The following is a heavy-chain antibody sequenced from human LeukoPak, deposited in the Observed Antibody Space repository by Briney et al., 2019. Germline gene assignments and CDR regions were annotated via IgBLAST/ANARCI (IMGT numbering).Heavy chain of an antibody. CDR1: GFTFSSYG. CDR3: AKANGGRQWPDY. D-gene: IGHD6-19*01. V-gene: IGHV3-30*18. J-gene: IGHJ4*02. Sequence: PGRSLRLSCAASGFTFSSYGMHWVRQAPGKGLEWVAVISYDGSNKYYADSVKGRFTISRDNSKNTLYLQMNSLRAEDTAVYYCAKANGGRQWPDYRGQGTLVTVSS. CDR2: ISYDGSNK.